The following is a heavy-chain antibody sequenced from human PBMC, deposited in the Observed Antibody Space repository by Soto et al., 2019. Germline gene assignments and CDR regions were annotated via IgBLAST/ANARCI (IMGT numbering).Heavy chain of an antibody. CDR1: GFTPTTTP. D-gene: IGHD3-9*01. V-gene: IGHV3-23*01. J-gene: IGHJ1*01. Sequence: WGSLRLSCAGSGFTPTTTPLSWVRQPPGKGLEWVTTISVTASLTYYVDSVKGRFFISRDNSKNTVTLQMNNLTLDDTAVYYCATSFRYFENWGHGTRVTVSA. CDR2: ISVTASLT. CDR3: ATSFRYFEN.